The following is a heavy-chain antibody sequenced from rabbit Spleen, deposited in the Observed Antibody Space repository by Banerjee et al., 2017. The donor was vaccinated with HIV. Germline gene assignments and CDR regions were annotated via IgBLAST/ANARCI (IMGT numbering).Heavy chain of an antibody. CDR3: ARGPYYTYSTGTYAYDTYYFDL. J-gene: IGHJ4*01. V-gene: IGHV1S45*01. CDR2: IDTGDGDT. D-gene: IGHD7-1*01. CDR1: GFSFSGILY. Sequence: QQQLEESGGGLVKPGGTLTLTCTASGFSFSGILYMCWVRQAPGKGLEWIACIDTGDGDTYFANWAKGRFTISKTSSTTVTLQMTSLTAADTATYFCARGPYYTYSTGTYAYDTYYFDLWGPGTLVTVS.